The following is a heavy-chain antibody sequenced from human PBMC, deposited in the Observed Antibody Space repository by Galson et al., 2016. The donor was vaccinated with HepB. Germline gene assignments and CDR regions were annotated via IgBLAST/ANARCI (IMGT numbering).Heavy chain of an antibody. CDR1: GFSFDTYA. CDR2: ITGTGGNS. CDR3: ARDMGTVKYYYGMDV. Sequence: SLRLSCAASGFSFDTYAMMWFRQAPGKGLEWVSSITGTGGNSYYPDSVKGRVIMSRDNSKNTLYLQMNSLRAEDTAVYYCARDMGTVKYYYGMDVWGQGTTVTVSS. V-gene: IGHV3-23*01. D-gene: IGHD5-18*01. J-gene: IGHJ6*02.